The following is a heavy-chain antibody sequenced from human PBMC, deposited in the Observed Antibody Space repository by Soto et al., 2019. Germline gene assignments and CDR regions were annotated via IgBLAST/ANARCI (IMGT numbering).Heavy chain of an antibody. Sequence: TSETLSLTCTVSGGSISSGAYYWSWIRQHPGQGLEWIGYIFYSGLTYYNPSLKSRVTISVDTSKNQFSLKLSSVTAADTAVYYCARSRHDYGDYYMDVWGEGTTVTVSS. CDR3: ARSRHDYGDYYMDV. CDR2: IFYSGLT. J-gene: IGHJ6*03. D-gene: IGHD4-17*01. CDR1: GGSISSGAYY. V-gene: IGHV4-31*03.